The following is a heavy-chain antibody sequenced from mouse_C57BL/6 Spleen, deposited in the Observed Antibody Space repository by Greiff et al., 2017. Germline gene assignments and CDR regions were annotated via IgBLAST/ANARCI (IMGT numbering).Heavy chain of an antibody. V-gene: IGHV5-17*01. CDR1: GFTFSDYG. J-gene: IGHJ4*01. CDR3: ARLFITTVVDAMDY. D-gene: IGHD1-1*01. Sequence: EVNVVESGGGLVKPGGSLKLSCAASGFTFSDYGMHWVRQAPEKGLEWVAYISSGSSTIYYADTVKGRFTISRDNAKNTLFLQMTSLRSEDTAMYYCARLFITTVVDAMDYWGQGTSVTVSS. CDR2: ISSGSSTI.